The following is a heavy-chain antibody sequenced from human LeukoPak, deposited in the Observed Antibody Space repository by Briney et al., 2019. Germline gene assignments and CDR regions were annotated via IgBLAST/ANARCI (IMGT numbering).Heavy chain of an antibody. D-gene: IGHD2-2*02. CDR2: INPNSGGT. J-gene: IGHJ6*02. Sequence: ASVKVSCKASGYTFTGYYMHWVRQAPGQGLEWMGWINPNSGGTNYAQKFQGRVTMTRDTSISTAYMELSRLRSDDTAVYYCARESHHCSSTSCYRTYYGMDVWGQWTTVTVSS. CDR1: GYTFTGYY. V-gene: IGHV1-2*02. CDR3: ARESHHCSSTSCYRTYYGMDV.